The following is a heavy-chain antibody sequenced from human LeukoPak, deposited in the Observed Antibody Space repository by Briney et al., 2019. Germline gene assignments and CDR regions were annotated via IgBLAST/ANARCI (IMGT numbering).Heavy chain of an antibody. CDR3: ARDPNSRDLKNDS. J-gene: IGHJ4*02. CDR1: GGSVSSSSYY. Sequence: PSETLSLTCTVSGGSVSSSSYYWGWIRQPPGKGLEWIGSIYNSGSTYYNPSLKSRVTISVDMSKNQFSLKLRSVTAADTAVYYCARDPNSRDLKNDSWGQGTLVTVSS. CDR2: IYNSGST. V-gene: IGHV4-39*07. D-gene: IGHD3/OR15-3a*01.